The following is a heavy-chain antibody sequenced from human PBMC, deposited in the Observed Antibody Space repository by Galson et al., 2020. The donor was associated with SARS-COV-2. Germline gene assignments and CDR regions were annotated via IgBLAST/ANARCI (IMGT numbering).Heavy chain of an antibody. CDR3: ARDFGDYGFTY. Sequence: KVSCTGSGYSFTSYWIGWVRQMPGKGLEWMGFIYPGNSNTKFSPSFQGQVTISADKSISTAYLQWSSLKASDTAMYYCARDFGDYGFTYWGQGTLVTVSS. D-gene: IGHD4-17*01. CDR2: IYPGNSNT. CDR1: GYSFTSYW. V-gene: IGHV5-51*01. J-gene: IGHJ4*02.